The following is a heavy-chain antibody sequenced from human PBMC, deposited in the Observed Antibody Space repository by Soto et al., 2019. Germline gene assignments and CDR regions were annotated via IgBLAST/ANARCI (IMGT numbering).Heavy chain of an antibody. CDR3: ARDAQTYYYDSSGYSYEGPGIDY. V-gene: IGHV7-4-1*01. CDR2: INTNTGNP. J-gene: IGHJ4*02. CDR1: GYTFTSYA. D-gene: IGHD3-22*01. Sequence: GASVKVSCKASGYTFTSYAMNWVRQAPGQGLEWMGWINTNTGNPTYAQGFTGRFVFSLDTSVSTAYLQICSLKAEDTAVYYCARDAQTYYYDSSGYSYEGPGIDYWGQGTLVTVSS.